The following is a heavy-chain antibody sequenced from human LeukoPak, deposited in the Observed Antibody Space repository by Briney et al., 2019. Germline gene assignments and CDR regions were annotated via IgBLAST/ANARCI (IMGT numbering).Heavy chain of an antibody. CDR2: IIPIFGTA. D-gene: IGHD5-18*01. CDR3: ARDSPGYSYGYGYYYYGMDV. Sequence: SVKVSCKASGGTFSSYAISWVRQAPGQGLEWMGGIIPIFGTANYAQKFQGRVTITADESASTAYMELSSLRSEDTAVYYCARDSPGYSYGYGYYYYGMDVWGQGTTVTVSS. CDR1: GGTFSSYA. V-gene: IGHV1-69*13. J-gene: IGHJ6*02.